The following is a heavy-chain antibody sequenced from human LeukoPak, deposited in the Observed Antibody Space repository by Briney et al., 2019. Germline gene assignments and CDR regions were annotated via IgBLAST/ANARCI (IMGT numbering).Heavy chain of an antibody. V-gene: IGHV3-64*01. CDR1: GFTFSSYA. CDR3: ARGYSYGDGVYNWFDP. J-gene: IGHJ5*02. Sequence: PGGSLRLSCAASGFTFSSYAMHWVRQAPGKGLEYVSAISSNGGSTYYANSVKGRFTISRDNSKNTLYLQMGSLRAEDMAVYYCARGYSYGDGVYNWFDPWGQGTLVTVSS. D-gene: IGHD5-18*01. CDR2: ISSNGGST.